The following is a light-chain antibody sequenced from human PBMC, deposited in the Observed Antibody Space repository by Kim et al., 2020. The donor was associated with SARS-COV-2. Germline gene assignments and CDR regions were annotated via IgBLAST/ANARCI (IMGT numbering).Light chain of an antibody. J-gene: IGKJ1*01. CDR1: QGIRND. Sequence: AFVGDRVTITCRASQGIRNDLGWYQQKPGKAPKLLIFAASTLESGVPSRFSGSGSGTDFTLTISSLQPEDFATYYCLQDYNYPRTFGQGTKVEIK. V-gene: IGKV1-6*01. CDR3: LQDYNYPRT. CDR2: AAS.